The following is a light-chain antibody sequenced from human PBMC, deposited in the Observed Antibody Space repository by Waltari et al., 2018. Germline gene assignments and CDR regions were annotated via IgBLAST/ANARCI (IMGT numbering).Light chain of an antibody. CDR1: QSLLHSNGYNY. Sequence: DIVMTQSPLSLPVTPGEPASISCRSSQSLLHSNGYNYLDWYLQKPGQSPQLLIYLGSNLASGVPDRFSGSGSGTDFTLRISRVEAEDVGVYYGMQALQNPWTFGQGTKVEIK. CDR2: LGS. V-gene: IGKV2-28*01. J-gene: IGKJ1*01. CDR3: MQALQNPWT.